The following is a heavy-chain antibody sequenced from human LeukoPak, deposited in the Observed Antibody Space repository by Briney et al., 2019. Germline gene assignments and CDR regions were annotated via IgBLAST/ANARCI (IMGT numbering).Heavy chain of an antibody. D-gene: IGHD6-13*01. Sequence: SETLSLTCTVSGGSISRSYWSWIRQPPGKGLEWIGYINYSGSTNFNPSLKSRVTISVDTSKNQFSLKLSSVTAADTAVYYCARAGAAAGNMGDWFDPWGQGTLVTVSS. J-gene: IGHJ5*02. CDR2: INYSGST. V-gene: IGHV4-59*08. CDR1: GGSISRSY. CDR3: ARAGAAAGNMGDWFDP.